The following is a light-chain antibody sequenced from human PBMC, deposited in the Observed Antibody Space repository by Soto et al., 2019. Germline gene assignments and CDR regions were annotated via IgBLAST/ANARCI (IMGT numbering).Light chain of an antibody. CDR3: QQSYSMPYT. CDR1: QNIATY. Sequence: DVQMTQSPSSLSASVGDRVTITCRTSQNIATYLNWYQHKPGRAPNLLIYAASSLQSGVPSRFSGSGSGTDFTLTISSLQPEDFATYYCQQSYSMPYTFGQWTRLEIK. CDR2: AAS. J-gene: IGKJ2*01. V-gene: IGKV1-39*01.